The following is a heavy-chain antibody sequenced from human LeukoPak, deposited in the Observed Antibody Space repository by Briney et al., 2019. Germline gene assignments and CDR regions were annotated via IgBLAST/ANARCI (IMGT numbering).Heavy chain of an antibody. V-gene: IGHV4-4*07. J-gene: IGHJ4*02. CDR2: ISTSGST. D-gene: IGHD6-13*01. Sequence: SETLSLTCTVSGGSISSYYWSWIRQPAGKGLEWIGRISTSGSTNYNPSLKSRVTMSVDRSKNQFSLKLTSVTAADTAVYFCAREPQQREFDYWGQGTLVTVSS. CDR3: AREPQQREFDY. CDR1: GGSISSYY.